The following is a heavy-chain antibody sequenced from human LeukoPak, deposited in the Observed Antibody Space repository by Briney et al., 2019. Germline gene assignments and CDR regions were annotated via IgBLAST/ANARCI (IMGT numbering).Heavy chain of an antibody. CDR3: ARDPTARYFDL. Sequence: SETLSLTCTVSGGSISSYYWSWIRQPPGKGLEWIGYIYYSGSTKYNPSLKSRVTISVDTSKNQFSLKLSSVTAADTAVYYCARDPTARYFDLWGRGILVTVSS. V-gene: IGHV4-59*01. CDR1: GGSISSYY. J-gene: IGHJ2*01. CDR2: IYYSGST.